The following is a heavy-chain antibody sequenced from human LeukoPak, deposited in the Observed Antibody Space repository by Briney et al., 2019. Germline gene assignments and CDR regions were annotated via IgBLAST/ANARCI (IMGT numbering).Heavy chain of an antibody. CDR3: ARGRNYDFWSGYMGYYYYYMDV. CDR1: GGSFSGYY. D-gene: IGHD3-3*01. V-gene: IGHV4-34*01. Sequence: SETLSLTCAVYGGSFSGYYWSWIRQPPGEGLEWIGEINHSGSTNYNPSLKSRVTISVDTSKNQFSLKLSTVTAADTAVYYCARGRNYDFWSGYMGYYYYYMDVWGKGTTVTVSS. CDR2: INHSGST. J-gene: IGHJ6*03.